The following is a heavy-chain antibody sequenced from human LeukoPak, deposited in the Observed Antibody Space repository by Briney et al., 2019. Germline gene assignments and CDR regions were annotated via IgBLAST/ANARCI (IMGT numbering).Heavy chain of an antibody. V-gene: IGHV3-7*01. Sequence: GGSLRLSCTASGLTLSNYWMIWVRQAPGKGLQWVAKIKQDGSEKYYVDSVKGRFTISRDNAKNSLYLQMNSLRAEDTAVYYCARDPPSHDYGDFTFDYWGQGTLVTVSS. J-gene: IGHJ4*02. CDR3: ARDPPSHDYGDFTFDY. CDR1: GLTLSNYW. D-gene: IGHD4-17*01. CDR2: IKQDGSEK.